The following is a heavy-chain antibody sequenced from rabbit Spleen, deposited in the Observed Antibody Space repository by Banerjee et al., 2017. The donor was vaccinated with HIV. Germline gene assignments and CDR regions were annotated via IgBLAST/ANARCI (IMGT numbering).Heavy chain of an antibody. CDR3: ARDLTDVIGWNFGW. J-gene: IGHJ6*01. V-gene: IGHV1S40*01. Sequence: QSLEESGGGLVKPGASLTLTCKASGFSFNSGYDMCWVRQAPGKGLEWVACAYAGGSGSTYSATWAKGRFTISKASSTTVTLQMTSLTAADTATYFCARDLTDVIGWNFGWWGPGTLVTVS. D-gene: IGHD4-1*01. CDR2: AYAGGSGST. CDR1: GFSFNSGYD.